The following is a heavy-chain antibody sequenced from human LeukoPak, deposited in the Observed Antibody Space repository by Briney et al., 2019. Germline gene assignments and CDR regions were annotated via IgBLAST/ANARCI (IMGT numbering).Heavy chain of an antibody. CDR1: GGTFISYA. V-gene: IGHV1-69*13. J-gene: IGHJ4*02. CDR3: ARAFDSSGYDIDY. D-gene: IGHD3-22*01. CDR2: IIPIFGTA. Sequence: ASVKVSCKASGGTFISYAISWVRQAPGQGLEWMGGIIPIFGTANYAQKFQGRVMITADESTSTAYMELSSLRSEDTAVYYCARAFDSSGYDIDYWGQGTLVTVSS.